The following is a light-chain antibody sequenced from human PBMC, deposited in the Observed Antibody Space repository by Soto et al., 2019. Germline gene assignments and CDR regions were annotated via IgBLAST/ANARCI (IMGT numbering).Light chain of an antibody. V-gene: IGLV2-23*03. CDR2: EGS. Sequence: QSALTQPASVSGSPGQSITISCTGTSSDVWSYNLVSWYQQHPGKAPKLMIYEGSKRPSGVSNRFSGSKSGNTASLTISGLQAEDEADYYCCSYASSSTFVFGGGPKLTVL. CDR1: SSDVWSYNL. CDR3: CSYASSSTFV. J-gene: IGLJ2*01.